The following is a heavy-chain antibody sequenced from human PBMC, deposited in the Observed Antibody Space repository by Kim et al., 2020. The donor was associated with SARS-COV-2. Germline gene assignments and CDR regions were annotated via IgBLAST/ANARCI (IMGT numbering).Heavy chain of an antibody. J-gene: IGHJ3*02. CDR3: AKIGSYDILTGYFDAFDI. Sequence: KGRFTISRDNSKNSLYLQMNSLRAEDTALYYCAKIGSYDILTGYFDAFDIWGQGTMVTVSS. V-gene: IGHV3-43D*03. D-gene: IGHD3-9*01.